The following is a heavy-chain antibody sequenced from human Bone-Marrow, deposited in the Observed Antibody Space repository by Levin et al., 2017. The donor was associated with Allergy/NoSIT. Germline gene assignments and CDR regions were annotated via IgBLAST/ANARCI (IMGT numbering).Heavy chain of an antibody. D-gene: IGHD3-22*01. CDR3: ARDPSSSGYFDY. J-gene: IGHJ4*02. Sequence: GESLKISCAASGFTFSSYGMHWVRQAPGKGLEWVAVIWYDGSNKYYADSVKGRFTISRDNSKNTLYLQMNSLRAEDTAVYYCARDPSSSGYFDYWGQGTLVTVSS. CDR1: GFTFSSYG. V-gene: IGHV3-33*01. CDR2: IWYDGSNK.